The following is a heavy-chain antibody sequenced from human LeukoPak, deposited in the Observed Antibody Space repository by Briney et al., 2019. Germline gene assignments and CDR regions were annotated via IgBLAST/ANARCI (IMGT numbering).Heavy chain of an antibody. D-gene: IGHD5-18*01. CDR1: GFTFSNYG. CDR2: IRYDGSKK. Sequence: GGSLRLSCAASGFTFSNYGMHWARRAPGKGLEWVALIRYDGSKKDYADSVKGRFTISRDNSKNTLHLQMNSLRAEDTAVYYCARTGDTERFDYWGQGTLVTVSS. CDR3: ARTGDTERFDY. V-gene: IGHV3-33*01. J-gene: IGHJ4*02.